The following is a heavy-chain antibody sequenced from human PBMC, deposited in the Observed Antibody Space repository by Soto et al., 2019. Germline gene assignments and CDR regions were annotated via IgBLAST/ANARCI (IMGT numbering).Heavy chain of an antibody. CDR2: IYYSGRT. V-gene: IGHV4-31*03. J-gene: IGHJ5*02. Sequence: QVQLQESGPGLVKPSQTLSLTCTVSGGSITIGAYFWTWIRQRPGKGLEWDGYIYYSGRTHFNPSLKNRAVISGDTSKNQFSLNLRSVTAADTAVYYCARGVSDFGDYNWFDPWGQGTLVTVSS. CDR1: GGSITIGAYF. D-gene: IGHD4-17*01. CDR3: ARGVSDFGDYNWFDP.